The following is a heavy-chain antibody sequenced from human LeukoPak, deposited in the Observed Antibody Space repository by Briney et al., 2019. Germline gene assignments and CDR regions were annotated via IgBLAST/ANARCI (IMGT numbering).Heavy chain of an antibody. V-gene: IGHV1-8*01. D-gene: IGHD1-1*01. CDR2: MNPNNGNT. J-gene: IGHJ6*04. CDR3: ARALAGTAELDV. CDR1: GYTFTSYD. Sequence: ASVKVSCKASGYTFTSYDIHWVRQAAGQGLEWMGRMNPNNGNTGDAQKFQGRVTMTRDPSISTAYMELSSLRSEDTGVYFCARALAGTAELDVWGKGTTVTVSS.